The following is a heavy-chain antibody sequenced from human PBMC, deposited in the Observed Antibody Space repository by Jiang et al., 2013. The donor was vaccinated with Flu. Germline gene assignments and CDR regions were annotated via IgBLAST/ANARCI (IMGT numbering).Heavy chain of an antibody. J-gene: IGHJ4*02. V-gene: IGHV6-1*01. CDR2: TYYRSKWYN. Sequence: RTYYRSKWYNDYAVSVKSRITINPDTSKNQFSLQLNSVTPEDTAVYYCARELIAVAGYIDYWGQGTLVTVSS. D-gene: IGHD6-19*01. CDR3: ARELIAVAGYIDY.